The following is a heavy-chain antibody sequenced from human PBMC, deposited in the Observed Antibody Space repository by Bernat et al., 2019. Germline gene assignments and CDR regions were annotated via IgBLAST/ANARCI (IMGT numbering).Heavy chain of an antibody. Sequence: EVQLVESGGGLVQPGGSLKLSCAASGFTFSGSAMHWVRQASGKGLEWVCRIRSKANSYATAYAESVKGRFNISRDDSKNTAYLQMNSLKTEDTAVYYCTGSVVVTAERYSGAFDIWGQGTMVTVSS. CDR3: TGSVVVTAERYSGAFDI. J-gene: IGHJ3*02. CDR1: GFTFSGSA. D-gene: IGHD2-21*02. CDR2: IRSKANSYAT. V-gene: IGHV3-73*02.